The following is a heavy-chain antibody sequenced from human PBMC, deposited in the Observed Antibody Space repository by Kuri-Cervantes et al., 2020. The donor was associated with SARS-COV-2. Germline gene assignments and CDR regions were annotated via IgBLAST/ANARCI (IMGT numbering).Heavy chain of an antibody. CDR1: GGTFNNQC. CDR3: GRGRLRGVPNYYYYYMEV. Sequence: SVKVSCKASGGTFNNQCISWVRQAPGQGLEWMGGIIPMFGTVKYAQKLQGRLTVTADDSTSIAYTELSSLSSEDTAVYYCGRGRLRGVPNYYYYYMEVWGRGTTVTVSS. J-gene: IGHJ6*03. CDR2: IIPMFGTV. D-gene: IGHD3-10*01. V-gene: IGHV1-69*13.